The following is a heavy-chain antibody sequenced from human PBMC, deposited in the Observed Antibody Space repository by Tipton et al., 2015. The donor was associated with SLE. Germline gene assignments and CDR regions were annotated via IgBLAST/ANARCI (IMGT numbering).Heavy chain of an antibody. D-gene: IGHD6-13*01. V-gene: IGHV4-59*01. Sequence: TLSLTCTVSGGSISSYYWSWIRQPPGKGLEWIGYIYYSGSTNYNPSLKSRVTISVDTSKNQFSLKLSSVTAADTAVYYCAREQEQPCAFDIWGQGTMVPVSS. CDR1: GGSISSYY. J-gene: IGHJ3*02. CDR2: IYYSGST. CDR3: AREQEQPCAFDI.